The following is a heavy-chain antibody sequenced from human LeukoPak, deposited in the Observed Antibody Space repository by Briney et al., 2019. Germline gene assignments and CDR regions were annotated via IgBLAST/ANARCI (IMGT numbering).Heavy chain of an antibody. V-gene: IGHV3-23*01. J-gene: IGHJ4*02. CDR3: ALLWFGELLPDY. CDR2: ISGSGGST. D-gene: IGHD3-10*01. Sequence: AGGSLRLSCAASGFTFSSYAMSWVRQAPGKGLEWVSAISGSGGSTYYADSVKGRFTISRDNSKNTLYLQMNGLRAEDTAVYYCALLWFGELLPDYWGQGTLVTVSS. CDR1: GFTFSSYA.